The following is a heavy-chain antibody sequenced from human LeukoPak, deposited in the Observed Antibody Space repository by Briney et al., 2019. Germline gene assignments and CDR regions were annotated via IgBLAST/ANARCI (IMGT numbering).Heavy chain of an antibody. CDR1: GYTFTGYY. J-gene: IGHJ4*02. V-gene: IGHV1-2*04. Sequence: ASVKVSCKASGYTFTGYYMHWVRQAPGQGLEWMGWINPNSGGTNYAQKFQGWVTMTSDTSISTAYMELSRLRSDDTAVYYCARAMVGATWYYFDYWGQGTLVTVSS. D-gene: IGHD1-26*01. CDR2: INPNSGGT. CDR3: ARAMVGATWYYFDY.